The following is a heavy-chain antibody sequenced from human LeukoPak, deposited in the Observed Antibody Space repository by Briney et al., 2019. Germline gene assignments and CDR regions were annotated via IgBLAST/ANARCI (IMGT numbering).Heavy chain of an antibody. CDR1: GGSFSGYY. D-gene: IGHD4-17*01. Sequence: SETLSLTCAVYGGSFSGYYWSWIRQPPGKGLEWIGEINHRGSTNYNPSLKSRVTISVDTSKNQFSLKMSSVTAADTAVYYCAREGPRDYGGNSNWFDPWGQGTLVTVSS. J-gene: IGHJ5*02. CDR2: INHRGST. V-gene: IGHV4-34*01. CDR3: AREGPRDYGGNSNWFDP.